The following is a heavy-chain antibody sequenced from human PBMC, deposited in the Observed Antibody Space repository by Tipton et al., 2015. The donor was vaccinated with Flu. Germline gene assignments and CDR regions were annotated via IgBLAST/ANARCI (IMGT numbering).Heavy chain of an antibody. V-gene: IGHV3-33*01. CDR1: GFTFKNYG. J-gene: IGHJ1*01. D-gene: IGHD4-17*01. Sequence: SLRLSCEASGFTFKNYGMHWVRQAAGKGLEWVAGIWSDGFDKDYVDLVKGRFTISRDNSKNTLYLQMNSLRAEDTAMYYCATHDYGGDWGQGTLVTVSS. CDR2: IWSDGFDK. CDR3: ATHDYGGD.